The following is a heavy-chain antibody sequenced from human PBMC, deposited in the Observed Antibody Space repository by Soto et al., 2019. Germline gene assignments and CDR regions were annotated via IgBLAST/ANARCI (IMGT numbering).Heavy chain of an antibody. CDR2: IIPIFGTA. J-gene: IGHJ6*02. V-gene: IGHV1-69*13. Sequence: SVKVSCKASGGTFSSYAISWVRQAPGQGLEWMGGIIPIFGTANYAQKFQGRVTITADESTSTAYMELSSLRSEDTAVYYCARARTAMGYSYHYYYYYGMDVWGQGTTVTVSS. CDR1: GGTFSSYA. D-gene: IGHD5-18*01. CDR3: ARARTAMGYSYHYYYYYGMDV.